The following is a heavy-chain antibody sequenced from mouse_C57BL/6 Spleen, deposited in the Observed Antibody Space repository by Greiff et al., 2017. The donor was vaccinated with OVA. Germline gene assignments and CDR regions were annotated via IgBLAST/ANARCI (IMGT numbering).Heavy chain of an antibody. V-gene: IGHV1-55*01. CDR1: GYTFTSYW. Sequence: QVQLQQPGAELVKPGASVKMSCKASGYTFTSYWITWVKQRPGQGLEWIGDIYPGSGSTKYNEKFKSKATLTVDTSSSTAYMQLSSLTSEDSAFYYCARWNDGPFDDWGKGTTLTVSS. J-gene: IGHJ2*01. CDR2: IYPGSGST. D-gene: IGHD2-3*01. CDR3: ARWNDGPFDD.